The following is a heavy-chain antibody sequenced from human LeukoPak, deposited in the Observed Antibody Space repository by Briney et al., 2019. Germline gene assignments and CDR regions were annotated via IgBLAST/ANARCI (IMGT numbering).Heavy chain of an antibody. CDR3: ARPNSYGPRDAFDI. V-gene: IGHV5-51*01. D-gene: IGHD5-18*01. CDR1: GYSFTTYW. CDR2: IYPGDSDT. Sequence: GESLKISCRGSGYSFTTYWIGWVRQMPGKGLEWMGIIYPGDSDTRYSPSFQGQVTMSADKSINTAYLQWSSLKASDTAMYYCARPNSYGPRDAFDIWGQGTMVTVSS. J-gene: IGHJ3*02.